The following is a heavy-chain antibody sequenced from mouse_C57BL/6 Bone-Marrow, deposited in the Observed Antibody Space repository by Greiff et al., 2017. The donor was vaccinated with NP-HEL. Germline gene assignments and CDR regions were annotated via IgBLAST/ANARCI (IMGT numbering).Heavy chain of an antibody. V-gene: IGHV2-2*01. Sequence: QVQLQQSGPGLVQPSQSLSITCTVSGFSLTSYGVHWVRQSPGKGLEWLGVIWSGGSTDYNAAFISRLSISKDNSKSQVFFKMNSLQADDTAIYYCAITGRWYFDVWGTGTTVTVSS. CDR3: AITGRWYFDV. J-gene: IGHJ1*03. D-gene: IGHD4-1*01. CDR1: GFSLTSYG. CDR2: IWSGGST.